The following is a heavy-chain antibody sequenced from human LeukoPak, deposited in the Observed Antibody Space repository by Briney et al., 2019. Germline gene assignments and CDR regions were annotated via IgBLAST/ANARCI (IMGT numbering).Heavy chain of an antibody. CDR1: GYTFTSYD. J-gene: IGHJ4*02. Sequence: ASVKVSCKASGYTFTSYDINWVRQATGQGLEWMGWMNPNSGNTGYAQKFQGRVTITRNTSISTAYMELSSLRSEDTAVYYCARTRRGQLWNRARDFDYWGPGTLVTVSS. CDR2: MNPNSGNT. V-gene: IGHV1-8*03. D-gene: IGHD5-18*01. CDR3: ARTRRGQLWNRARDFDY.